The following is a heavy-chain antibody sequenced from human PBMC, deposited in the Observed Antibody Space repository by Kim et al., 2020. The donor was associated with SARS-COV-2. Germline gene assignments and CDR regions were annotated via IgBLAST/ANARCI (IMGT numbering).Heavy chain of an antibody. J-gene: IGHJ4*02. D-gene: IGHD3-22*01. V-gene: IGHV3-23*01. CDR3: AKESMIVVAPGYFDY. Sequence: DSVKGPFTISRDNSKNTLYLQMNSLRAEDTAVYYCAKESMIVVAPGYFDYWGQGTLVTVSS.